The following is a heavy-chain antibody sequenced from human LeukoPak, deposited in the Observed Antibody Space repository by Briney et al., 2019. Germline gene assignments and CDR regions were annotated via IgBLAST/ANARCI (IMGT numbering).Heavy chain of an antibody. D-gene: IGHD6-6*01. CDR3: ARGGAARRPTSFFYYYYMDV. V-gene: IGHV3-48*01. CDR2: ISSSSSTI. Sequence: GGSLRLSCAASGFTFSSYSMNWVRQAPGKGLEWVSYISSSSSTIYYADSVKGRFTISRDNAKNSLYLQMNSLRAEDTAVYYSARGGAARRPTSFFYYYYMDVWGKGTTVTVSS. J-gene: IGHJ6*03. CDR1: GFTFSSYS.